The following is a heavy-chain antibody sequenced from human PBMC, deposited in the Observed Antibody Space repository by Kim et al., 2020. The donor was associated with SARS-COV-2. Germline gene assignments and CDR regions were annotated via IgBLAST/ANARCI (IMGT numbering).Heavy chain of an antibody. CDR3: ARDAAAGYFDY. J-gene: IGHJ4*02. Sequence: STNNAKKFQGRVTMTRDTSTSTVYMELSSLSSEDTAVYYCARDAAAGYFDYWGQGTLVTVSS. CDR2: ST. V-gene: IGHV1-46*01. D-gene: IGHD6-13*01.